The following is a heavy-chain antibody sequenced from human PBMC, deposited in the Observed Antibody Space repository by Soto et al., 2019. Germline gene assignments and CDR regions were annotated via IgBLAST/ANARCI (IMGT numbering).Heavy chain of an antibody. CDR1: GFTFSYYY. D-gene: IGHD2-21*02. Sequence: GGSLRLSCAASGFTFSYYYMSWIRQAPGKGLEWVSYISSSGSTIYYADSVKGRFTISRDNAKNSLYLQMNSLRAEDTAVYYCARERLVVVPAPYASDYWGQGTLVTVSS. J-gene: IGHJ4*02. V-gene: IGHV3-11*01. CDR2: ISSSGSTI. CDR3: ARERLVVVPAPYASDY.